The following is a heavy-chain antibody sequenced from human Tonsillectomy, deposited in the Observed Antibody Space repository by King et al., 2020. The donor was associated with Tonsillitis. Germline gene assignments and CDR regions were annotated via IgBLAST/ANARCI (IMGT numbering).Heavy chain of an antibody. CDR1: GYTFTVYY. Sequence: QLVQSGAEVKKPGASVKVSCKTSGYTFTVYYMHWVRRAPGQGLEWMGWINPNSGGTNYAQKFHGRVTMTRDTSISTAYMQLSGLRSDDTAVYYCARGGYGSGAFDIWGQGTLVTVSS. J-gene: IGHJ3*02. V-gene: IGHV1-2*02. CDR2: INPNSGGT. CDR3: ARGGYGSGAFDI. D-gene: IGHD3-10*01.